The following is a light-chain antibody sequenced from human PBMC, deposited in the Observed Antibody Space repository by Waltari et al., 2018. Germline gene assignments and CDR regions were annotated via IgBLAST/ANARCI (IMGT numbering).Light chain of an antibody. CDR3: QQSFSTPRT. V-gene: IGKV1-39*01. CDR2: AES. J-gene: IGKJ1*01. CDR1: QSISSW. Sequence: DIQMTQSPSTLSASVGDRVTITCGASQSISSWLAWYQQKPGKAPKLLIYAESSLQSGVPSRFSGSGSGTDFTLTITSLQPEDFATYYCQQSFSTPRTFGQGTKVEIK.